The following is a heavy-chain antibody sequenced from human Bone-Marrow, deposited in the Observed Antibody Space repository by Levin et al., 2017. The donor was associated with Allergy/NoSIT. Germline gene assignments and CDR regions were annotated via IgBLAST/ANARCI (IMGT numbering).Heavy chain of an antibody. J-gene: IGHJ5*02. CDR3: ARGLSGGWYENWFDP. D-gene: IGHD6-19*01. CDR1: GFSFTTYW. V-gene: IGHV5-51*01. Sequence: PGGSLRLSCKGSGFSFTTYWIGWVRQMPGKGLEWMGIIYPGDSDTRYSPSFQGQVTISADKSISTAYLQWSSLKASDTAMYYCARGLSGGWYENWFDPWGQGTLVNVSS. CDR2: IYPGDSDT.